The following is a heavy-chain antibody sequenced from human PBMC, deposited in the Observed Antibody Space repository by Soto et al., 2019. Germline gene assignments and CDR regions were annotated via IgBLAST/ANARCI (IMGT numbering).Heavy chain of an antibody. Sequence: GGSLRLSCAASGFTFSSYGMHWVRQAPGKGLEWVAVISYDGSNKYYADSVKGRFTISRDNSKNTLYLQMNSLRAEDTAVYYCAKDHNYYDSSGTASDWGQGTLVTVSS. D-gene: IGHD3-22*01. CDR3: AKDHNYYDSSGTASD. CDR1: GFTFSSYG. CDR2: ISYDGSNK. V-gene: IGHV3-30*18. J-gene: IGHJ4*02.